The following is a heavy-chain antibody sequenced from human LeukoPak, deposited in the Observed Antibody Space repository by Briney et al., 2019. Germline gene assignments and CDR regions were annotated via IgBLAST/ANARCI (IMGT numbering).Heavy chain of an antibody. J-gene: IGHJ4*02. D-gene: IGHD3-22*01. V-gene: IGHV5-51*01. CDR2: IYPGDSAT. CDR3: ARPEYYDDSSGYYYGDY. CDR1: GYSFTSYW. Sequence: GESLKTSCKASGYSFTSYWIGWVRQLHGKGLEWMEIIYPGDSATRYSPSFQGEATISADKSISTAILQWSSLKASDTAMYYCARPEYYDDSSGYYYGDYWGQGTLVTVSS.